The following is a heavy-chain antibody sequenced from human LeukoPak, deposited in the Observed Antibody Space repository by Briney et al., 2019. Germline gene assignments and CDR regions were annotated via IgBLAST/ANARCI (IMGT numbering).Heavy chain of an antibody. CDR3: ATFLAVIAARDSLYFQH. D-gene: IGHD6-6*01. Sequence: GGSLRLSCGASGFTFSKYTMSWVRQAPGKGLEWVSGVSGSGGVTYYADSGKGRFTISRDNSKNTLHLQMNSLRAEDTAVYYCATFLAVIAARDSLYFQHWGQGTLVSVSS. V-gene: IGHV3-23*01. CDR1: GFTFSKYT. J-gene: IGHJ1*01. CDR2: VSGSGGVT.